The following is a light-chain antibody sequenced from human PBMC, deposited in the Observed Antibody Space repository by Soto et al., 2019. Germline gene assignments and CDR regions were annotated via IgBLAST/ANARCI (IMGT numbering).Light chain of an antibody. CDR2: GAS. J-gene: IGKJ2*01. Sequence: EIVMTQSPTTLSVSPGEGATLSCRASQSLSSNLAWYQQKPGQSPGLLIYGASTRASGIPARFSGSGSGTEFTLTISSLESEDFAVYYCQQYNYWPLYTFGQGTKLEIK. CDR3: QQYNYWPLYT. CDR1: QSLSSN. V-gene: IGKV3-15*01.